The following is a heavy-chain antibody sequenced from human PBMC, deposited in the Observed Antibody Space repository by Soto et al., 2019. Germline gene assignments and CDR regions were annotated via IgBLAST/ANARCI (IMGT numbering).Heavy chain of an antibody. V-gene: IGHV4-59*04. CDR3: ARSPYLAAAPDV. CDR2: IYYSGTT. D-gene: IGHD6-13*01. CDR1: GGSISSYY. J-gene: IGHJ6*02. Sequence: SETLSLTCTVSGGSISSYYWSWIRQPPGKGLEWIGYIYYSGTTYYNPSLKSRVTMSVDKSKNQFSLKLSSVTAADTAVYYCARSPYLAAAPDVWGQGTTVTVSS.